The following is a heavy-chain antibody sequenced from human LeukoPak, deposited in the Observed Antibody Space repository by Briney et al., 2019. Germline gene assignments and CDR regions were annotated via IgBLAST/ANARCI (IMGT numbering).Heavy chain of an antibody. CDR1: GGSISSYY. CDR3: ARVTGYMIEDYFDY. J-gene: IGHJ4*02. Sequence: PSETLSLTCTVSGGSISSYYWSWIRQPPGKGLEWIGYIYYSGSTNYNPSLKSRVTISVDTSKNQFSLRLSSVTAADTAVYYCARVTGYMIEDYFDYWGQGTLVTVSS. D-gene: IGHD3-22*01. CDR2: IYYSGST. V-gene: IGHV4-59*01.